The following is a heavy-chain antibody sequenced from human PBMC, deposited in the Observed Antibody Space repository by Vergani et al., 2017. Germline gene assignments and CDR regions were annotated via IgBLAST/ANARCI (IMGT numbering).Heavy chain of an antibody. CDR3: TVWGSYRYY. CDR2: INHSGST. V-gene: IGHV4-4*03. Sequence: QVQLPESGPGLVKPPGTLSLTCAVSGGSISSSNWWSWVRQPPGKGLEWIGEINHSGSTNYNPSLKSRVTISVDTSKNQFSLKLSSVTAADTAVYYCTVWGSYRYYWGQGTLVTVSS. D-gene: IGHD3-16*02. J-gene: IGHJ4*02. CDR1: GGSISSSNW.